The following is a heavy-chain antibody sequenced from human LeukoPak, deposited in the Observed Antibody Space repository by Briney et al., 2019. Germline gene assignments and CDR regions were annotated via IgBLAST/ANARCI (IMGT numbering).Heavy chain of an antibody. J-gene: IGHJ4*02. CDR2: ISSSGSTI. V-gene: IGHV3-48*03. Sequence: PGGSLRLSCAASRFTFSSYEMNWVRQTPGKGLEWVSYISSSGSTISYADSVKGRFTISRDNAKNSLYLQMNSLRADDTAVYYCSRDRGGGDIYFDYWGQGTLVTVSS. CDR1: RFTFSSYE. CDR3: SRDRGGGDIYFDY. D-gene: IGHD2-21*02.